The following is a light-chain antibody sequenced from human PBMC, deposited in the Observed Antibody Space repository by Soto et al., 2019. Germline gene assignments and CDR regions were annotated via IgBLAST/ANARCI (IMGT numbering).Light chain of an antibody. V-gene: IGKV3-20*01. CDR2: GAS. J-gene: IGKJ1*01. Sequence: ERVLKQSPGTLSLSTGERATRSCRASQSVSSNYLAWYQQKPGQAPRLLIYGASTRATGIPDRFSGSGSGTDFTLTISRLEPEDSAVYYCQQYGSAPTWTFGQGTKVDIK. CDR1: QSVSSNY. CDR3: QQYGSAPTWT.